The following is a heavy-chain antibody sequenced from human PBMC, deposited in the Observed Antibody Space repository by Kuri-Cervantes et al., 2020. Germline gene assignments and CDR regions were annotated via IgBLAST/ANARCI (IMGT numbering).Heavy chain of an antibody. CDR3: ARGFEYLPHFYGMDV. Sequence: GGSLRLSCAASGFTFSDYHMSWIRQAPGKGLEWVSYISSSGSTIYFADSVKGRFTISRNNAKNSLYLQMNSLRAEDTAVYYGARGFEYLPHFYGMDVWGQGTTVTVSS. J-gene: IGHJ6*02. CDR2: ISSSGSTI. V-gene: IGHV3-11*01. CDR1: GFTFSDYH. D-gene: IGHD3-10*01.